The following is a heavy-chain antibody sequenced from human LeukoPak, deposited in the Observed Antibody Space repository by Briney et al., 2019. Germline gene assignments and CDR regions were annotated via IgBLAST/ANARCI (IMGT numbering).Heavy chain of an antibody. CDR3: ARDPAKYCSGGSCYYGMDV. CDR1: GFTFSSYS. V-gene: IGHV3-48*04. D-gene: IGHD2-15*01. CDR2: ISSSSSTI. Sequence: PGGSLRLSCAVSGFTFSSYSMNWVRRAPGKGLEWVSYISSSSSTIYYADSVKGRFTISRDNAKNSLYLQMNSLRAEDTAVYYCARDPAKYCSGGSCYYGMDVWGQGTTVTFSS. J-gene: IGHJ6*02.